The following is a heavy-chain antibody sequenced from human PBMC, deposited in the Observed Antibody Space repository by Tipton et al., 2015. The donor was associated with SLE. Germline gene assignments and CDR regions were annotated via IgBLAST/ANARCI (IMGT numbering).Heavy chain of an antibody. V-gene: IGHV4-39*07. Sequence: TLSLTCSVSGGSISRGFFYWGWIRQSPGKGLECIGTISYTGATYYNLSLKSRLTISVDTSKTQFSLKLSSVTAADTAVYYCEGAATWTNYDKGVWGKGPPVTVSS. CDR1: GGSISRGFFY. D-gene: IGHD2-8*01. CDR2: ISYTGAT. CDR3: EGAATWTNYDKGV. J-gene: IGHJ6*03.